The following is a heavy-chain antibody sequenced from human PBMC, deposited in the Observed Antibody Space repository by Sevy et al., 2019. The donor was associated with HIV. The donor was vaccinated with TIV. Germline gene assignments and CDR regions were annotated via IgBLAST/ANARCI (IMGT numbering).Heavy chain of an antibody. CDR1: GLTFSSYE. CDR2: ISSSGSTI. V-gene: IGHV3-48*03. Sequence: GGSLRLSCAASGLTFSSYEMNWVRQAPGKGLEWVSYISSSGSTIYYADSVKGRFTISRDNAKNSLYLQMNSLRAEDTAVYYCARDHTIFGVVISHYFDYWGQGTLVTVSS. D-gene: IGHD3-3*01. CDR3: ARDHTIFGVVISHYFDY. J-gene: IGHJ4*02.